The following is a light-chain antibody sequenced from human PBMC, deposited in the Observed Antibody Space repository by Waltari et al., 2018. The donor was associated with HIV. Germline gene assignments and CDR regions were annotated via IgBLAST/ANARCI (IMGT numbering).Light chain of an antibody. CDR2: DAS. CDR1: QSIRSN. V-gene: IGKV3-15*01. J-gene: IGKJ5*01. Sequence: EILMTQSPATLSAPPGERATLPGRASQSIRSNLAWYQQKPGQAPRLLLYDASTRATGIPARFSGSGSGTEFTLTITSLQSEDFAVYYCQQYNNWPPITFGQGTRLEIK. CDR3: QQYNNWPPIT.